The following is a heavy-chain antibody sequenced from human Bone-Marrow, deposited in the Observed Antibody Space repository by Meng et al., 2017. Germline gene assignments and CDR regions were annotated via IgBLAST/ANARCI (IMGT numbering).Heavy chain of an antibody. V-gene: IGHV1-46*01. CDR1: GYTFTSYY. CDR3: ARDTVTMVRGVIITGLGYNWFDP. Sequence: ASLKVSCKASGYTFTSYYMHWVRQAPGQGLEWMGIINPSGGSTSYAQKFQGRVTMTRDTSTSTVYMELSSLRSEDTAVYYCARDTVTMVRGVIITGLGYNWFDPWGQGTLVTVSS. D-gene: IGHD3-10*01. J-gene: IGHJ5*02. CDR2: INPSGGST.